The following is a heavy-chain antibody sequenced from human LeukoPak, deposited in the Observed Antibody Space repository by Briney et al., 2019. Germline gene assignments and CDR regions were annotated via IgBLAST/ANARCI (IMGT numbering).Heavy chain of an antibody. CDR2: ISWNSGSI. V-gene: IGHV3-9*01. D-gene: IGHD3-16*01. CDR3: AKDRRSGSYGNLVDQ. J-gene: IGHJ4*02. Sequence: GRSLRLSRAASGFTFDDYAMHWVRQAPGKGLEWVSGISWNSGSIQYADSVKGRFTISRDNAKNSLYLQMNSLRAEDTAFYYCAKDRRSGSYGNLVDQWGQGTLVTVSS. CDR1: GFTFDDYA.